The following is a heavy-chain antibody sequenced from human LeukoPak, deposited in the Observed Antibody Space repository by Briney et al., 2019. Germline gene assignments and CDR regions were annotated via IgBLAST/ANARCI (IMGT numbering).Heavy chain of an antibody. Sequence: SVKVSCKASGGTFSSYAISWVRQAPGQGLEWMGGIIPIFGTANYAQKYQGRVTITADESTSTAYMELSSLRSEDTAVYYCARAGDTAMATQDWGQGTLVTVSS. D-gene: IGHD5-18*01. V-gene: IGHV1-69*01. CDR1: GGTFSSYA. J-gene: IGHJ4*02. CDR3: ARAGDTAMATQD. CDR2: IIPIFGTA.